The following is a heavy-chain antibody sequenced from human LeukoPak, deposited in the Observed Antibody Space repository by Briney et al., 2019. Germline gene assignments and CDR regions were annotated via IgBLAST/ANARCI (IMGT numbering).Heavy chain of an antibody. CDR1: GFTFSDYY. CDR2: MSESGSSI. Sequence: GGSLRLSCAASGFTFSDYYMSWIRQAPGKGLEWVSYMSESGSSIYYAASVKGRFTISRDNVNHSLFLQMNSLRAEDTAVYYCARGKRRFDSRGQGTLVTVSS. CDR3: ARGKRRFDS. J-gene: IGHJ4*02. V-gene: IGHV3-11*01.